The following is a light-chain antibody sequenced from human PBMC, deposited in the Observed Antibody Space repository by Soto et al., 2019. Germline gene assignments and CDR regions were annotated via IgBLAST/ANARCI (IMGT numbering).Light chain of an antibody. J-gene: IGKJ1*01. CDR3: QQSYSTPRCT. Sequence: DIQMTQSPPSLSASVGDRVTITCRASQSISSYLNWYQQKPGKAPDLLIHGASSLQSGVPSRFSGSGSGTDFTLTISSLQPEDFATYYCQQSYSTPRCTFGQGTRVEIK. CDR1: QSISSY. V-gene: IGKV1-39*01. CDR2: GAS.